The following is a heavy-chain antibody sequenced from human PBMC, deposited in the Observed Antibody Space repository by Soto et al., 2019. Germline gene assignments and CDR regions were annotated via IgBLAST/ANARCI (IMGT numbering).Heavy chain of an antibody. J-gene: IGHJ4*02. D-gene: IGHD3-22*01. Sequence: QLQLQESGSGLVKPSQTLSLTCAVSGGSISSGGYSWSWIRQPPGKGLEWIGYIYHSGSTYYNPSHRSLVTTTVDRTKNQFSLKLSSVTAADTAVYYCARAGSSGDVFDYWGQGTLVTVSS. V-gene: IGHV4-30-2*01. CDR1: GGSISSGGYS. CDR2: IYHSGST. CDR3: ARAGSSGDVFDY.